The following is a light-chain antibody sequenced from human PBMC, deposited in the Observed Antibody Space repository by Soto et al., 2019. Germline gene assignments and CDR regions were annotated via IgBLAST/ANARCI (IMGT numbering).Light chain of an antibody. Sequence: QSVLTQPPSASGSPGQSVTISCTGTSSDVGYDSVSWYQQHPGKAPKLMIYEVSKRPSGVPDRFSGSKSGNTASLTVSGLRAEDEADYYCSSYAGSDNLVFGGGTKLTVL. V-gene: IGLV2-8*01. CDR2: EVS. CDR1: SSDVGYDS. CDR3: SSYAGSDNLV. J-gene: IGLJ3*02.